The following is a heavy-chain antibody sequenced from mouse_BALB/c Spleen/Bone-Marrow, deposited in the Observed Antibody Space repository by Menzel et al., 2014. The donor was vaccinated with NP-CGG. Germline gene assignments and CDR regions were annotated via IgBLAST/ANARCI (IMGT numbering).Heavy chain of an antibody. V-gene: IGHV1S29*02. CDR1: GYTFTDHN. J-gene: IGHJ4*01. D-gene: IGHD2-2*01. Sequence: EVQLVESGPELVKPGASVKISCKASGYTFTDHNMQWVKQSHGKSLEWIGYIYPYNGGTGYNQKFRSKATLTVDSSSSTAYMELRSLTSEDSAVYYCAREGGYYDAMDYWGQGTSVTVSS. CDR2: IYPYNGGT. CDR3: AREGGYYDAMDY.